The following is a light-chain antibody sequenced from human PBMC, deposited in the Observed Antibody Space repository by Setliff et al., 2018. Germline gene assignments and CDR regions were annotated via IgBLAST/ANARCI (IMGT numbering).Light chain of an antibody. J-gene: IGLJ1*01. V-gene: IGLV1-44*01. CDR3: AVWDDGLNAPV. Sequence: QSVLTQPPSPSGTPGQRVTISCSGSSSNIGSNTVNWYQQLPGTAPKLLIYDNNQRPSGVPDRFSGSKSGTSASLAISGLQSEDEADYYCAVWDDGLNAPVFGTGTKV. CDR2: DNN. CDR1: SSNIGSNT.